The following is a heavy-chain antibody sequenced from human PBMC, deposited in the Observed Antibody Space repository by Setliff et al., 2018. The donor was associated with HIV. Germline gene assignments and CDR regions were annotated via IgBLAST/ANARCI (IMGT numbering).Heavy chain of an antibody. V-gene: IGHV3-15*05. J-gene: IGHJ4*02. CDR2: IQSKGDGATT. CDR1: GFTFSDAW. D-gene: IGHD3-22*01. Sequence: GGSLRLSCTASGFTFSDAWMNWIRQAPGKGLEWVGHIQSKGDGATTDYSAAVKGRFSISRDDSENTLFLDMASLKTEDTAMYYCASGYPDYWGQGTLVTVSS. CDR3: ASGYPDY.